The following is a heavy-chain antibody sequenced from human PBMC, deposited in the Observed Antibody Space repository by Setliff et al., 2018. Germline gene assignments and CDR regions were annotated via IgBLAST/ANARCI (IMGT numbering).Heavy chain of an antibody. CDR3: AKDRWGYADP. CDR2: ISGSGGST. D-gene: IGHD2-2*01. J-gene: IGHJ5*02. Sequence: GALRLSCEASGFTFSGYSMNWVRQAPGKGLEWVSAISGSGGSTYYADSVKGRFTVSRDNAMDTLFLQMNGLTTDDTAKYFCAKDRWGYADPWGQGTLVTVS. V-gene: IGHV3-23*01. CDR1: GFTFSGYS.